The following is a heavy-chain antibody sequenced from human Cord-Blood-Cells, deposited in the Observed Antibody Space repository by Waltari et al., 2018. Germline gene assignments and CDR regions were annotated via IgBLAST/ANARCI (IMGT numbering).Heavy chain of an antibody. D-gene: IGHD6-13*01. Sequence: WKGLEWVSGISWNSGSIGYADSVKGRFTISRDNAKNSLYLQMNSLRAEDTALYYCAKATLAAAGTGAFDIWGQGTMVTVSS. J-gene: IGHJ3*02. CDR3: AKATLAAAGTGAFDI. CDR2: ISWNSGSI. V-gene: IGHV3-9*01.